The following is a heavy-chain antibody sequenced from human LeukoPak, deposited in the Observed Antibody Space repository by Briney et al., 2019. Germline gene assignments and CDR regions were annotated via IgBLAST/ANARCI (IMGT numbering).Heavy chain of an antibody. D-gene: IGHD3-22*01. J-gene: IGHJ3*02. Sequence: GGSLRLSCTASGFTFGDYAMSWVRQAPGKGLEWVAFIRTKTYGESTEYAASVKGRFTISRDDSKSIAYLQMNSLEIEDTAVYYYGRRMTMAVVSAFDIWGQGTMVTVSS. V-gene: IGHV3-49*04. CDR3: GRRMTMAVVSAFDI. CDR1: GFTFGDYA. CDR2: IRTKTYGEST.